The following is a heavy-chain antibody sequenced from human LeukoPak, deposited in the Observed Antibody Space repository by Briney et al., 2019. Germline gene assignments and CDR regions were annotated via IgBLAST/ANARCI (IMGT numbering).Heavy chain of an antibody. Sequence: VASVKVSCKASGYTFTSYAMNWVRQAPGQGLEWMGWINTNTGNPTYAQGFTGRFVFSLDTSVSTAYLQISSLKAEDTAVYYCARRKGWYVNYYGMDVWGQGTTVTVSS. D-gene: IGHD6-19*01. J-gene: IGHJ6*02. CDR3: ARRKGWYVNYYGMDV. CDR1: GYTFTSYA. V-gene: IGHV7-4-1*02. CDR2: INTNTGNP.